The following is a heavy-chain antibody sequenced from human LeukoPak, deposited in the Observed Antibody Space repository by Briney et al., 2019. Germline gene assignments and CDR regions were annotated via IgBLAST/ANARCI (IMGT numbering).Heavy chain of an antibody. CDR2: IKSDGITI. D-gene: IGHD6-13*01. J-gene: IGHJ4*02. CDR3: ARDPGGSSWYGGFDY. Sequence: GGSLRLSCAASGFTFSNYMMHWVRQAPGKGLVWVSRIKSDGITITYADSVKGRFTISRDNSKNTLYLQMNSLRAEDTAVYYCARDPGGSSWYGGFDYWGQGTLVTVSS. CDR1: GFTFSNYM. V-gene: IGHV3-74*01.